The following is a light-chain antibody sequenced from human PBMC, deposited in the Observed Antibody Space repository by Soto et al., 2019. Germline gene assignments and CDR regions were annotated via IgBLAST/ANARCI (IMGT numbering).Light chain of an antibody. J-gene: IGKJ5*01. CDR1: QSVSIK. V-gene: IGKV3-15*01. Sequence: EIVMTQSPAPLSVSPGDRATLSCRASQSVSIKLAWYQQRPGQAPRLLIYDTSTRATGIPARFSGSGSGTEFTLTISSLQSEDFAVYYCQQYNNWPPITFGQGTRLEIK. CDR2: DTS. CDR3: QQYNNWPPIT.